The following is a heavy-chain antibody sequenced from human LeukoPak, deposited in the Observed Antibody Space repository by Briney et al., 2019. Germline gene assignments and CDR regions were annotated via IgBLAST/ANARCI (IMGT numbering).Heavy chain of an antibody. V-gene: IGHV4-61*01. CDR1: GGSVSSGSYY. CDR2: IYYSGST. Sequence: SETLSLTCTVSGGSVSSGSYYWSWIRQPPGKGLEWIGYIYYSGSTNYNPSLKSRVTISVDTSKNQFSLKLSSVTAADTAVYYCAILRPQAYFDYWGQGTLVTVSS. J-gene: IGHJ4*02. CDR3: AILRPQAYFDY. D-gene: IGHD6-6*01.